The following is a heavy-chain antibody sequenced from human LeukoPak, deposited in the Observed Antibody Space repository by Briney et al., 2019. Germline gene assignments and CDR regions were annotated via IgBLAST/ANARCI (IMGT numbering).Heavy chain of an antibody. J-gene: IGHJ4*02. D-gene: IGHD5-18*01. CDR3: ARDLLGYSFDY. CDR1: GGSISSGSYY. Sequence: TLSLTCTVSGGSISSGSYYWSWIRQPAGKGLGWIGRIYTSGSTNYNPSLKSRVTISVDTSKNQFSLKLSSVTAADTAVYYCARDLLGYSFDYWGQGTLVTVSS. V-gene: IGHV4-61*02. CDR2: IYTSGST.